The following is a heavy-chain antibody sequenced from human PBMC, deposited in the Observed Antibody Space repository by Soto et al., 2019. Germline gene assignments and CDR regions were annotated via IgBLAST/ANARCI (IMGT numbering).Heavy chain of an antibody. CDR3: ARTAAAGKYYYGVDV. CDR2: IYYSENT. D-gene: IGHD6-13*01. V-gene: IGHV4-30-4*01. CDR1: GVSISSGDYY. Sequence: SETLSLTCTVSGVSISSGDYYWSWIRQTPGKGLEWIGYIYYSENTYYNPSLKSRVAISGDTSKNQFSLKLSSVTAADTAVYYCARTAAAGKYYYGVDVWGQGTTVTVSS. J-gene: IGHJ6*02.